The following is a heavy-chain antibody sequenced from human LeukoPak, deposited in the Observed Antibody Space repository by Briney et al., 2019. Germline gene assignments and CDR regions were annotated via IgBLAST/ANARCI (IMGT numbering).Heavy chain of an antibody. CDR1: GFTFSDYY. V-gene: IGHV3-11*01. D-gene: IGHD3-22*01. CDR2: ISSSGSTI. CDR3: ASGENGDSSGYYFRFDY. J-gene: IGHJ4*02. Sequence: PGGSLRLSCAASGFTFSDYYMSWIRQAPGKGLEWVSYISSSGSTIYYADSVKGRFTVSRDNAKNSLYLQMNSLRAEDTAVYYCASGENGDSSGYYFRFDYWGQGTLVTVSS.